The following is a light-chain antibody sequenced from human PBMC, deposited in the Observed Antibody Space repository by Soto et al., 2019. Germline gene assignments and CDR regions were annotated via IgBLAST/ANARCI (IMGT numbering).Light chain of an antibody. CDR1: QSVNNN. J-gene: IGKJ5*01. CDR2: DVS. V-gene: IGKV3-15*01. Sequence: EKVMTQSPATLSVSPGERATLSCRASQSVNNNLAWYQQIPGRAPRLLIYDVSTRATGIPARFSGSGSETEFTLTISSLQSEDFGIYFCHQYNVWPATFGQGTRPEIK. CDR3: HQYNVWPAT.